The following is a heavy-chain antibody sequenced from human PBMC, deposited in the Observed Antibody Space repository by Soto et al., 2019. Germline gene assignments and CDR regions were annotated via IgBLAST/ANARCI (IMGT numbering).Heavy chain of an antibody. CDR3: ARADSSSWVGWFDP. CDR2: IYYSGST. V-gene: IGHV4-31*03. Sequence: SETLSLTCTVSGGSISSGGYYWSWIRQHPGKGLEWIGYIYYSGSTYYNPSLKSRVTISVDTSKNQFSLKLSSVTAADTAVYYCARADSSSWVGWFDPWGQGTLVTVSS. CDR1: GGSISSGGYY. J-gene: IGHJ5*02. D-gene: IGHD6-13*01.